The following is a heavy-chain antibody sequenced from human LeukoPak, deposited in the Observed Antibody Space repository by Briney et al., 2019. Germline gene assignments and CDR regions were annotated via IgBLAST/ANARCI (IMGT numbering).Heavy chain of an antibody. CDR1: GFTFRTYA. D-gene: IGHD6-19*01. CDR3: AKEKAPGSRHTPSGF. J-gene: IGHJ4*02. CDR2: ISDSGDGT. Sequence: GGSLRLSCAASGFTFRTYAMSWVRQAPGKGLEWVSGISDSGDGTHYADSVKGRFTISRDNSKNTLFLQMNSLRADDTAKYYCAKEKAPGSRHTPSGFWGQGPLVTVSS. V-gene: IGHV3-23*01.